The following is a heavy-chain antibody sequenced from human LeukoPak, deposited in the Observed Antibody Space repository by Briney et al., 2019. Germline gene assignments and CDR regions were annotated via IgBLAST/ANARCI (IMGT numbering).Heavy chain of an antibody. D-gene: IGHD4-23*01. CDR2: IYYSGST. CDR3: ARRKTVVTPVSGAFDI. V-gene: IGHV4-39*01. CDR1: GGSISSSSYY. Sequence: SETLSLTCTVSGGSISSSSYYWGWIRQPPGKGLEWIGSIYYSGSTYYNPSLKSRVTISVDTSKNQFSLKLSSVTAADTAVYYCARRKTVVTPVSGAFDIWGQGTMVTVSS. J-gene: IGHJ3*02.